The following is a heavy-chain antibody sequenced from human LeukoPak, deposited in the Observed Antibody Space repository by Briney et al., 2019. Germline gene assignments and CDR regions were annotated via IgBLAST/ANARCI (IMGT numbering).Heavy chain of an antibody. V-gene: IGHV3-66*01. Sequence: PGGSLRLSCAASEFSVGSNYMTWVRQAPGKGLEWVSLIYSGGSTYYADSVKGRFTISRDNSKNTLYLQMNSLKTEDTAVYYCTRDKDYYYYMDVWGKGTTVTVSS. CDR3: TRDKDYYYYMDV. CDR1: EFSVGSNY. J-gene: IGHJ6*03. CDR2: IYSGGST.